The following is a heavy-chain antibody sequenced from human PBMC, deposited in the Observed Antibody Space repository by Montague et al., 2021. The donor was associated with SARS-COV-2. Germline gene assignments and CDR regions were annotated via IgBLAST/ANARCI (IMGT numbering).Heavy chain of an antibody. V-gene: IGHV3-NL1*01. J-gene: IGHJ4*02. CDR3: ARDHGSGWFTFDY. Sequence: SLRLSCAASGFTFSSYGMHWVRQAPGKGLEWVSVIYSGGSTYYADSVRGRFTISRHNSENTLYLQMNSLRAEDTAVYYCARDHGSGWFTFDYWGQGTLVTVSS. CDR1: GFTFSSYG. CDR2: IYSGGST. D-gene: IGHD6-19*01.